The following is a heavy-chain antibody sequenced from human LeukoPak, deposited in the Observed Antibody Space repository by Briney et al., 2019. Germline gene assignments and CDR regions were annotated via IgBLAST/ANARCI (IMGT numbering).Heavy chain of an antibody. D-gene: IGHD5-18*01. CDR2: IYYSGST. V-gene: IGHV4-59*01. CDR3: AREGLRGYSYGPFDP. Sequence: PSETLSLTCTVSGGSISSYYWSWIRQPPGKGLEWIGYIYYSGSTNYNPSLKSRVTISVDTSKNQFSLKLSSVTAADTAVYYCAREGLRGYSYGPFDPWGQGTLVTVSS. J-gene: IGHJ5*02. CDR1: GGSISSYY.